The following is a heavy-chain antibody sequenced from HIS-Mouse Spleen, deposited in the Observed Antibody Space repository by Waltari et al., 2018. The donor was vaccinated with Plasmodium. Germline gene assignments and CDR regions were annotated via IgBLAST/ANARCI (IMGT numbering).Heavy chain of an antibody. J-gene: IGHJ1*01. V-gene: IGHV1-2*02. CDR1: GYTFTGYY. CDR3: ARVLGYKAAAGTFVEYFQH. CDR2: INPNSGGT. D-gene: IGHD6-13*01. Sequence: QVQLVQSGAEVKKPGASVKVSCKASGYTFTGYYMHWVRQAPGQGLEWMGLINPNSGGTNDAQKCQGRVTMTRDTSISTAYMELSRLRSDDTAVYYCARVLGYKAAAGTFVEYFQHWGQGTLVTVSS.